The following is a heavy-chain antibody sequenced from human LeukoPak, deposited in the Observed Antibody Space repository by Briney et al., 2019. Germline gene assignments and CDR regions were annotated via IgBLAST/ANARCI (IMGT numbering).Heavy chain of an antibody. V-gene: IGHV3-33*01. Sequence: PGRSLRLSCAASGFTFSSYGMHWVRQAPGKGLEWVAVIWYDGSNKYYADSVKGRFTISRDNSKNTLYLQMNSLRTEDTAVYYCARDTVVVPQGDAFDLWGQGTMVTVSS. J-gene: IGHJ3*01. CDR3: ARDTVVVPQGDAFDL. D-gene: IGHD2-2*01. CDR1: GFTFSSYG. CDR2: IWYDGSNK.